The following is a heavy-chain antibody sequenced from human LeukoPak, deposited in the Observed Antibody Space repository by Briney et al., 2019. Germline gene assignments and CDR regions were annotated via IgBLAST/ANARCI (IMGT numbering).Heavy chain of an antibody. V-gene: IGHV4-34*01. D-gene: IGHD3-16*01. CDR3: ARARGDRGSFDY. Sequence: SETLSLTCAVYGGSFSGYYWSWIRQPPGKGLEWIAEISHNGSTNYNPSLKSRVTISVDKSKTQFSLKLSSVTAADTAVYYCARARGDRGSFDYWGQGTMVTVSS. J-gene: IGHJ4*02. CDR2: ISHNGST. CDR1: GGSFSGYY.